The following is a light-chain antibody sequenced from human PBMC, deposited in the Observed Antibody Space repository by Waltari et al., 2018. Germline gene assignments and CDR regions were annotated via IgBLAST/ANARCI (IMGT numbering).Light chain of an antibody. CDR1: QSVSSSY. CDR3: QQYGSSPPGT. J-gene: IGKJ4*01. Sequence: EIVLTQSPGTLSLSPGERATLSCRASQSVSSSYLAWYQQKPGQAPRILIYGASSRATGIPDRFSGSWSGTDFTLTISRLEPEDFAVYYCQQYGSSPPGTFGGGTKVEIK. V-gene: IGKV3-20*01. CDR2: GAS.